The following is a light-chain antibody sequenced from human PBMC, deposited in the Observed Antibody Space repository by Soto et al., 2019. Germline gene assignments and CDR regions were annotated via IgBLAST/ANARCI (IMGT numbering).Light chain of an antibody. V-gene: IGKV3-15*01. Sequence: EIVMTQSPATLSVSTGERATLSCRASESVSSKLVWYQKKPGQAPRLLIHDASTRATGIPARFSGSGSGTEFILTISSVESEDFAVYYCQQRSNWPLTFGQGTRLEIK. CDR3: QQRSNWPLT. J-gene: IGKJ5*01. CDR2: DAS. CDR1: ESVSSK.